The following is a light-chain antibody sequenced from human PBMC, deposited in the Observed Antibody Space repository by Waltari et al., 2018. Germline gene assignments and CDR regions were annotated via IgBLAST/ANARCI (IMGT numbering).Light chain of an antibody. Sequence: NFMLTQPHSVSESPGKTVTISCSGSSGSIASNYVQWYQQRPGSAPNTVIYEDHQRPSGFPDRFSGSIDSSSNAASRTISGLKTEDEADYYCQSYDGTNWVFGGGTKLTVL. J-gene: IGLJ3*02. CDR1: SGSIASNY. V-gene: IGLV6-57*02. CDR2: EDH. CDR3: QSYDGTNWV.